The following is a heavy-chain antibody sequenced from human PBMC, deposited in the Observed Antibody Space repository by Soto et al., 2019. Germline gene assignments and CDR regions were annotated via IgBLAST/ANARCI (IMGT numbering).Heavy chain of an antibody. CDR2: IYYSGGT. V-gene: IGHV4-39*01. D-gene: IGHD4-17*01. Sequence: XTLSLTCTVSGGSLSSSSYYWGWSRQPPGKGLEWIGSIYYSGGTYYNPSLKSRVTISVDTSKNQFSLKLSYVTAADTAVYYCARRTDDYGSYYFDYWGQGTLVTVSS. J-gene: IGHJ4*02. CDR1: GGSLSSSSYY. CDR3: ARRTDDYGSYYFDY.